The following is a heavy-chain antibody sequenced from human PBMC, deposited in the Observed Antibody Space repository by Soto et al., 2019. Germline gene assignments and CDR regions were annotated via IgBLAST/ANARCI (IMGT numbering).Heavy chain of an antibody. V-gene: IGHV3-74*01. CDR2: IKTDGTYT. Sequence: EVQLVESGGGLVQPGGSLTLSCAASGFTVSNHWMHWVRQAPGKGLESISRIKTDGTYTDYADSVKGRFTMSRDNAKNMLYLQMDSLRPEDTAVYYCARPKGAAYSAFDVWGQGTVGTVSS. CDR1: GFTVSNHW. D-gene: IGHD2-21*01. J-gene: IGHJ3*01. CDR3: ARPKGAAYSAFDV.